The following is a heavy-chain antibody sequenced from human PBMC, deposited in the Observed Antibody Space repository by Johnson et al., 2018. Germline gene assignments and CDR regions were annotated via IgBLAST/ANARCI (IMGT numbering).Heavy chain of an antibody. D-gene: IGHD4-17*01. V-gene: IGHV3-30*18. CDR3: AKETPVPASWLAEDFKR. J-gene: IGHJ1*01. CDR2: ISYDGSNK. Sequence: QVQLVESGGGVVQPGRSLRLSCAASGFTFSSYGMHWVRQAPGKGLEWVAVISYDGSNKYYADSVKGRFTNSSDISKNMLYLQINSLRAEDTALYDCAKETPVPASWLAEDFKRWGRGTLVTVSS. CDR1: GFTFSSYG.